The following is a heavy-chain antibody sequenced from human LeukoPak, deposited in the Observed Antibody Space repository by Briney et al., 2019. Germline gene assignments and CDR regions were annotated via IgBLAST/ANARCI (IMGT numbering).Heavy chain of an antibody. D-gene: IGHD2-8*01. V-gene: IGHV1-8*01. CDR2: MNPNSGNT. CDR1: GYTFTSYD. J-gene: IGHJ4*02. Sequence: ASVKVSCKASGYTFTSYDINWVRQATGQGLEWMGWMNPNSGNTGYAQKFQGRVTMTRNTSISTAYMELSSLTSEDTAVYYCATGYAATRPTDYWGQGTRVTVSS. CDR3: ATGYAATRPTDY.